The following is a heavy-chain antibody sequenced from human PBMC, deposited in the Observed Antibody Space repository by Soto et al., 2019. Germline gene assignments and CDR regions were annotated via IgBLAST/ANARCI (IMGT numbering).Heavy chain of an antibody. CDR1: GGTFSQFA. Sequence: QVQLVQSGAEVKKPGSSVKVSCKASGGTFSQFAVSWVRQAPGQGLEWMGGIIPLFGIAKYAPKFEDRVTIIADDSTNTEDMDLSGLRSEDTAVYYCAASGRDVLGYDYKDTEGFDIWGQGTLVTVSS. D-gene: IGHD3-10*01. CDR3: AASGRDVLGYDYKDTEGFDI. CDR2: IIPLFGIA. J-gene: IGHJ3*02. V-gene: IGHV1-69*01.